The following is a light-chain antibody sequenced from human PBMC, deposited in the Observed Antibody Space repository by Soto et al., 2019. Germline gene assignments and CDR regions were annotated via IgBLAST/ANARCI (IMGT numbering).Light chain of an antibody. CDR2: EVS. J-gene: IGLJ1*01. Sequence: QSALTQPASVSGSPGQSITISCIGTSSDVGGYNYASWYQQHPGKAPKLMIYEVSNRPLGVSNRFSGSKSGNTASLTISGLQAEDEADYYCTSYTSSSTLDVFGTGTQVTVL. V-gene: IGLV2-14*01. CDR1: SSDVGGYNY. CDR3: TSYTSSSTLDV.